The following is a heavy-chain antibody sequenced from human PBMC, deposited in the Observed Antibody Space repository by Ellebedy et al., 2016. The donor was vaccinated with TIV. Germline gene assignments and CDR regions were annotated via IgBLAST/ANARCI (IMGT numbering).Heavy chain of an antibody. CDR2: VSETDGRT. D-gene: IGHD2-2*01. Sequence: GESLKISCAASGFTFSRYVMSWVRQAPGKGLEWVSAVSETDGRTFYADSVKGRFTISRDNSKHTLDLQMNSLRGEYTAVYYWARGRGGSTGSDYFDYWGQGTLVIVSS. CDR3: ARGRGGSTGSDYFDY. V-gene: IGHV3-23*01. CDR1: GFTFSRYV. J-gene: IGHJ4*02.